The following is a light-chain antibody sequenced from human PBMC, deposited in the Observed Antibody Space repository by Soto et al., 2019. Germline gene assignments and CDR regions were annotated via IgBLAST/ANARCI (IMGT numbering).Light chain of an antibody. CDR1: QSVSGSH. V-gene: IGKV3-20*01. CDR3: QQYDTSPWL. CDR2: GAS. J-gene: IGKJ1*01. Sequence: EIVLTQSPGTLSLSPGERATLSCRASQSVSGSHLAWYQQKPGQAPRLVIYGASTRATGIPDRFSGSGSGTDFTVTISRLEPEDFAVYYCQQYDTSPWLFGQGTKVE.